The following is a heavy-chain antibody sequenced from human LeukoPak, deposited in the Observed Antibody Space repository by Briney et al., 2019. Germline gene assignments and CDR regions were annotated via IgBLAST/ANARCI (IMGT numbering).Heavy chain of an antibody. CDR1: GGSFSGYY. V-gene: IGHV4-34*01. D-gene: IGHD3-10*01. Sequence: SETLSLTCAVYGGSFSGYYWSWIRQPPGKGLEWIGEINHSGSTNYNPSLKSRVTISVDTSKNQFSLKLSSVTAADTAVYYCARDQVPSWGFDPWGQGTLVTVSS. J-gene: IGHJ5*02. CDR2: INHSGST. CDR3: ARDQVPSWGFDP.